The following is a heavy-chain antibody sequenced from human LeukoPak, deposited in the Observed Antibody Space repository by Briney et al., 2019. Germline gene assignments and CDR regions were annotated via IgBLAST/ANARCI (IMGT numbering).Heavy chain of an antibody. CDR3: ARDLQSSSWGPKNWFDP. Sequence: ASVKVSCKASGYTFTGYYMHWVRQAPGQGLEWMGWINPNSGGTNYAQKFQGRVTMTRDTSISTAYMELSRLRSDDTAVYYCARDLQSSSWGPKNWFDPWGQGTLVTVSS. V-gene: IGHV1-2*02. CDR2: INPNSGGT. CDR1: GYTFTGYY. J-gene: IGHJ5*02. D-gene: IGHD6-6*01.